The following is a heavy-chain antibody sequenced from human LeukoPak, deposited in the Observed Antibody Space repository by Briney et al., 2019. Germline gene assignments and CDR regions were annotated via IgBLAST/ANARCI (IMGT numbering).Heavy chain of an antibody. D-gene: IGHD3-16*01. CDR3: ARHGDDYVWGP. J-gene: IGHJ5*02. Sequence: SETLSLTCTVSGGSISSYYWSWIRQPPGKGLEWIGYIYYSGSTNYNPSLKSRVTISVDTSKNQFSLKLSSVTAADTAVYYCARHGDDYVWGPWGRGTLVTVSS. V-gene: IGHV4-59*08. CDR2: IYYSGST. CDR1: GGSISSYY.